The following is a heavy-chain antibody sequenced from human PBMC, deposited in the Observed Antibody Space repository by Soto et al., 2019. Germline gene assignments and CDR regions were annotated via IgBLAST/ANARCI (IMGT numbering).Heavy chain of an antibody. CDR2: IYYSGST. CDR1: GGPISSYY. D-gene: IGHD6-19*01. J-gene: IGHJ4*02. Sequence: QVQLQESGPGLVKPSETLSLNCTVSGGPISSYYWSWIRQSPGKGLEWIGYIYYSGSTNYNPSLKSRVTISVDTSKNQFSLELRSVTAADTALYYCASSRSGWPPRFDYWGQGTLVTVSS. V-gene: IGHV4-59*01. CDR3: ASSRSGWPPRFDY.